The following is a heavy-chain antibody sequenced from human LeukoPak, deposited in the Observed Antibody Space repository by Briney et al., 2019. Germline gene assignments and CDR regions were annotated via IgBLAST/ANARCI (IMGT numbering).Heavy chain of an antibody. CDR1: GFTFSSYS. J-gene: IGHJ4*02. CDR2: ISSSSSYI. V-gene: IGHV3-21*01. CDR3: AKDLTGTLGY. Sequence: PGGSLRLSCAASGFTFSSYSMNWVRQAPGKGLEWVSSISSSSSYIYYADSVKGRFTISRDNAKNSLYLQMNSLRAEDTAVYYCAKDLTGTLGYWGQGTLVTVSS. D-gene: IGHD1-20*01.